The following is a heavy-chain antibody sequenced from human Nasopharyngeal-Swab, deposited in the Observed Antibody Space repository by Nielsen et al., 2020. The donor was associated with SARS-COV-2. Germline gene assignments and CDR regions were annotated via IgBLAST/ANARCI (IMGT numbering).Heavy chain of an antibody. V-gene: IGHV4-59*01. Sequence: SETLSLTCTVSGGSISSYYWSWIRQPPGKGLEWIGYIYYSGSTNYNPSLKSRVTISVDTSKNQFSLKLSPVTAADTAVYYCARDRIVVVPTATEAHYYYYGMDVWGQGTTVTVSS. CDR1: GGSISSYY. D-gene: IGHD2-2*01. CDR2: IYYSGST. J-gene: IGHJ6*02. CDR3: ARDRIVVVPTATEAHYYYYGMDV.